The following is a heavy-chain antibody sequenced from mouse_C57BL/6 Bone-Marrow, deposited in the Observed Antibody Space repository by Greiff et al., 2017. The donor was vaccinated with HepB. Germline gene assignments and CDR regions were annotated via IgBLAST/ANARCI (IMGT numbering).Heavy chain of an antibody. V-gene: IGHV1-81*01. CDR3: ARPLLLRSFAY. CDR1: GYTFTSSG. Sequence: QVQLQQSGAELARPGASVKLSCKASGYTFTSSGISWVKQRTGQGLEWIGEIYPRSGNTYYNEKFKGKATLTADKSSSTAYMELRSLTSEDSAVYFCARPLLLRSFAYWGQGTLVTVSA. CDR2: IYPRSGNT. J-gene: IGHJ3*01. D-gene: IGHD1-1*01.